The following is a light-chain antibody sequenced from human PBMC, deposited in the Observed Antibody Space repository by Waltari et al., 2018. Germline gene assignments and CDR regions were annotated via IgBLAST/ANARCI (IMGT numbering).Light chain of an antibody. Sequence: QSVLTQPPSASGTPGQRVTISCSGSSSDIGSTYVYWYQQLPGTAPNLLIYRRNPRPSGVPYRFAGASACTSASLAISGLLSQDEADYHCASWDDSLSGPVFGGGTKLTVL. J-gene: IGLJ3*02. CDR2: RRN. V-gene: IGLV1-47*01. CDR3: ASWDDSLSGPV. CDR1: SSDIGSTY.